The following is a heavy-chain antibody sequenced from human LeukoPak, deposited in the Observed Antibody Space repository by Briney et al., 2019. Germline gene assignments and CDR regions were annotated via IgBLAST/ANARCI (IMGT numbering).Heavy chain of an antibody. Sequence: PSETLSLTCTVSGGSISSYYWSWIRQPPGKGLEWIGYIYYSGSTNYNPSLKSRVTISVGTSKNQFSLKLSSVTAADTAVYYCARHYYDSSGYYYVFDYWGQGTLVTVSS. J-gene: IGHJ4*02. CDR1: GGSISSYY. V-gene: IGHV4-59*08. CDR2: IYYSGST. D-gene: IGHD3-22*01. CDR3: ARHYYDSSGYYYVFDY.